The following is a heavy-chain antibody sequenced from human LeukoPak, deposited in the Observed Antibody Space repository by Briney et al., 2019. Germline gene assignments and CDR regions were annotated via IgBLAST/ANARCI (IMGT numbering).Heavy chain of an antibody. CDR3: ARGVSGLPVDY. J-gene: IGHJ4*02. D-gene: IGHD2-21*01. CDR1: GGSFSTYY. CDR2: IYSTGIT. Sequence: SETLSLTCNVSGGSFSTYYWNWIRQPPGKGLEWIGYIYSTGITNYNPSLKSRVTISFHTSKNHFSLNLASVTAADTAVYYCARGVSGLPVDYWGQGTLVTVSS. V-gene: IGHV4-59*01.